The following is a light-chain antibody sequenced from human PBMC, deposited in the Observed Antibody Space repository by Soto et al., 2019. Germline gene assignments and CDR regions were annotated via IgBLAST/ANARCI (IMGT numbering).Light chain of an antibody. CDR1: QYINTR. Sequence: EIVLTQSPATLSSFPGDRVTLSCRASQYINTRLAWYQHRPGQSPRLLIYQASLRAAGIPARFSASGSGTDFTLTISRLEPEDFAVYYCQQYGSSSWTFGQGTKVDIK. CDR3: QQYGSSSWT. CDR2: QAS. V-gene: IGKV3-20*01. J-gene: IGKJ1*01.